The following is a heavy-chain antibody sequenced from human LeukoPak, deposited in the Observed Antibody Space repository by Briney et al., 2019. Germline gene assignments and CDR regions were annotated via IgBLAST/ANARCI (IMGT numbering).Heavy chain of an antibody. Sequence: GGSLRLSCAASGFTFDDYAMHWVRQASGKGLEWVSGISWNSGSIGYADSVKGRFTISRDNAKNSLYLQMNSLRAEDTALYYCAKDIFTMVRGVVDYWGQGTLVTVSS. CDR2: ISWNSGSI. D-gene: IGHD3-10*01. CDR3: AKDIFTMVRGVVDY. J-gene: IGHJ4*02. CDR1: GFTFDDYA. V-gene: IGHV3-9*01.